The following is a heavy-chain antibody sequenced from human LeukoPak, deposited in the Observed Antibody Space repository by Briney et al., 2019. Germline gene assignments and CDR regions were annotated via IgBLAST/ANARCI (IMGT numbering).Heavy chain of an antibody. CDR3: ARVRRSSSSDSAFDI. CDR1: GFTFSSYS. Sequence: PGGSLRLSCAASGFTFSSYSMNWVRQAPGKGLEWVSSISSSSSYIYYADSVKGRFTISRGNAKNSLYLQMNSLRAEDTAVYYCARVRRSSSSDSAFDIWGQGTMVTVSS. J-gene: IGHJ3*02. D-gene: IGHD6-6*01. CDR2: ISSSSSYI. V-gene: IGHV3-21*01.